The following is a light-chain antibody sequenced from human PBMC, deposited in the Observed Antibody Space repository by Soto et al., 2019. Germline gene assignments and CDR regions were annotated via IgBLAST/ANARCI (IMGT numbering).Light chain of an antibody. CDR1: QSVSSK. J-gene: IGKJ5*01. Sequence: EIWMTQSPATLSVSPGERATLSCGASQSVSSKLAWYQQKPGQAPRLLIYGASTRATGIPASFSGSGSGTEFTLTISSLKSEDFAVYYCQQYNNWHPITFGHGTRLEIK. CDR3: QQYNNWHPIT. V-gene: IGKV3-15*01. CDR2: GAS.